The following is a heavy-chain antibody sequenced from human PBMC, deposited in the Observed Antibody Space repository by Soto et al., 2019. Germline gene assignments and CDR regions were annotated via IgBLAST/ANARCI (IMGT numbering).Heavy chain of an antibody. CDR2: ISGSGGST. CDR1: GFTFSSYA. J-gene: IGHJ5*02. CDR3: AKMVRGVIITKQGNWFDP. V-gene: IGHV3-23*01. Sequence: GGSPRLSCAASGFTFSSYAMSWVRQAPGKGLEWVSAISGSGGSTYYADSVKGRFTISRDNSKNTLYLQMNSLRAEDTAVYYCAKMVRGVIITKQGNWFDPWGQGTLVTVSS. D-gene: IGHD3-10*01.